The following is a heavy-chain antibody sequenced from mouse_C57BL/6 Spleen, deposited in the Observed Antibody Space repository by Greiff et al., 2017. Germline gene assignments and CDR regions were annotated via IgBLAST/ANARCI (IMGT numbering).Heavy chain of an antibody. J-gene: IGHJ4*01. Sequence: VMLVESGPELVKPGASVKISCKASGYSFTSYYIHWVKQRPGQGLEWIGWIYPGSGNTKYNEKFKGKATLTADTSSSTAYMQLSSLTSEDSAVYYCARGGSGYVRYAMDYWGQGTSVTVSS. CDR3: ARGGSGYVRYAMDY. CDR2: IYPGSGNT. V-gene: IGHV1-66*01. D-gene: IGHD3-2*02. CDR1: GYSFTSYY.